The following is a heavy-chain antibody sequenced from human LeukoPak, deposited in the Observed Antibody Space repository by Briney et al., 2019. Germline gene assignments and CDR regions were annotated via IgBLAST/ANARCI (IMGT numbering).Heavy chain of an antibody. CDR3: ARGSYYDSSGYPTGSRIYGMDV. D-gene: IGHD3-22*01. Sequence: VKVSCKASGGTFSSYAISWVRQAPGQGLEWMGGIIPIFGTANYAQKFQGRVTITADESTSTAYMELSSLRSEDTAAYYCARGSYYDSSGYPTGSRIYGMDVWGQGTTVTVSS. CDR2: IIPIFGTA. V-gene: IGHV1-69*13. J-gene: IGHJ6*02. CDR1: GGTFSSYA.